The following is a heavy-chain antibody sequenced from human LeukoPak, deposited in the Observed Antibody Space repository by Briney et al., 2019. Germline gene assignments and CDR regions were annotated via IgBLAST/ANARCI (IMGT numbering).Heavy chain of an antibody. D-gene: IGHD2-15*01. Sequence: PSETLSLTCTVSGASISSSSYYWGWIRQPPGKGLQWIGSVYYSGSPYYTPSLKSRVTISVDTSKKQFSLNLSSVTAADTAVYYCATLSYSGGSFDYWGQGTLVTVSS. J-gene: IGHJ4*02. CDR2: VYYSGSP. V-gene: IGHV4-39*01. CDR3: ATLSYSGGSFDY. CDR1: GASISSSSYY.